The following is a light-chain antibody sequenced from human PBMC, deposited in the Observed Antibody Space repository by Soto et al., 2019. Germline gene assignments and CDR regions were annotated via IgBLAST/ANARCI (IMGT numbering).Light chain of an antibody. CDR1: QSLVYSNENSF. V-gene: IGKV2-30*01. J-gene: IGKJ2*03. Sequence: DVVLTQSPLFLPVTLGQPASISCRSTQSLVYSNENSFLSWFQQRPGHSPRRLIYKVSNRDSGVPDRFSASGPGTDFTMNISRVEADDIAVYYCMQDTHWPYSFGQGTKLEIK. CDR3: MQDTHWPYS. CDR2: KVS.